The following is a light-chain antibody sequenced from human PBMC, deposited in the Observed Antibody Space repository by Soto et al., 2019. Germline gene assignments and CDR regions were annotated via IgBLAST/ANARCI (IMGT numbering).Light chain of an antibody. CDR2: RTS. Sequence: EIVMTQSPATLSMSPGERATLSCRASQRLSSNLAWYQQKPGQATRLLRFRTSSRATGFPARFSVSGSGTEFDFTISSLQSEDVGVYNCLHYNNWTCVTFGGATKVEIK. CDR1: QRLSSN. V-gene: IGKV3-15*01. CDR3: LHYNNWTCVT. J-gene: IGKJ4*01.